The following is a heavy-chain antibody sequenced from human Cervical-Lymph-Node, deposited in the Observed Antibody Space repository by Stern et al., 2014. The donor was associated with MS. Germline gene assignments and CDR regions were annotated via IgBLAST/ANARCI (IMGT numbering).Heavy chain of an antibody. D-gene: IGHD3/OR15-3a*01. CDR1: GFTFSRHG. J-gene: IGHJ3*01. V-gene: IGHV3-30*18. CDR3: AKNVDYVLDL. Sequence: VQLVESGGGVVQPGRSLRLSCAASGFTFSRHGMHWVRQAPGKGLEWVAVISSDGSHIYYADSVKGRFTISRDDSTNTLYLQMNSMRVEDTAVYYCAKNVDYVLDLWGQGTMVTVSS. CDR2: ISSDGSHI.